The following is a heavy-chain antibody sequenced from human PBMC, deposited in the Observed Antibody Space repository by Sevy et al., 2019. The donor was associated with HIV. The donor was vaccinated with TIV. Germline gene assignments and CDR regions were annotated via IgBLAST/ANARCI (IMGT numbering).Heavy chain of an antibody. CDR2: INSDGTVT. CDR1: GFTFSNYW. CDR3: ASGDTSGTKPFDY. D-gene: IGHD6-19*01. J-gene: IGHJ4*02. Sequence: GGSLRLSCAASGFTFSNYWMHWVRQAPGKGLVWVSRINSDGTVTSYADSVRGRFTISRDNAKNTLYLQMNSLRVEDTAVYYGASGDTSGTKPFDYWGQGTLVTVSS. V-gene: IGHV3-74*01.